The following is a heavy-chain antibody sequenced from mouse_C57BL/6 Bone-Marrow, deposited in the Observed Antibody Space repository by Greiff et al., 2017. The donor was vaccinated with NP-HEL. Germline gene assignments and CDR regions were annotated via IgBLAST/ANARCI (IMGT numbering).Heavy chain of an antibody. CDR1: GYTFTSYG. Sequence: QVQLQQSGAELARPGASVKLSCKASGYTFTSYGISWVKQRTGQGLEWIGEIYPRSGNTYYNEKFKGKATLTADKSSSTAYMELRSLTSEDSAVYFCARGGGSSRSWFAYWGQGTLVTVSA. V-gene: IGHV1-81*01. J-gene: IGHJ3*01. CDR2: IYPRSGNT. CDR3: ARGGGSSRSWFAY. D-gene: IGHD3-2*02.